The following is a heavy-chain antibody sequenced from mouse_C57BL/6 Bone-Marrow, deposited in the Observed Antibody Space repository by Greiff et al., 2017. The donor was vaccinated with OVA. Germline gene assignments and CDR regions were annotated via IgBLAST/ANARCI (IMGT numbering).Heavy chain of an antibody. CDR2: ISGGGGNT. CDR3: ARHRGNYAMDY. J-gene: IGHJ4*01. V-gene: IGHV5-9*01. D-gene: IGHD3-3*01. Sequence: EVQLVESGGGLVKPGGSLKLSCAASGFTFSSYTMSWVRQTPEKRLEWVATISGGGGNTYYPDSVKGRFTISRDSAKNTLYLQMSSLRSEDTALYYCARHRGNYAMDYWGQGTSVTVSS. CDR1: GFTFSSYT.